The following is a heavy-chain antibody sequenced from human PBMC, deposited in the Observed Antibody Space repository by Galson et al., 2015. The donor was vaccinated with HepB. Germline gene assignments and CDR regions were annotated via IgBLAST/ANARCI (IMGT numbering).Heavy chain of an antibody. CDR1: GGTFSSYA. CDR2: IIPIFGTA. V-gene: IGHV1-69*13. CDR3: ARFNGYCSSTSCYFDY. J-gene: IGHJ4*02. D-gene: IGHD2-2*03. Sequence: SVKVSCKASGGTFSSYAISWVRQAPGQGLEWMGGIIPIFGTANYAQKFQGRVTITADESTSTAYMELSSLRSEDTAVYYCARFNGYCSSTSCYFDYWGQGTLVTVSS.